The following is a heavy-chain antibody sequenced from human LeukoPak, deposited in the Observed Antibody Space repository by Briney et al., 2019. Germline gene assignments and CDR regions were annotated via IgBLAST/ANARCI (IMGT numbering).Heavy chain of an antibody. CDR2: INPSGGST. D-gene: IGHD3-10*01. J-gene: IGHJ5*02. CDR3: ARDEYYYGSGTLDP. Sequence: GASVKVSCKASGNIFTSNYIHWVRQAPGQGLEWMGIINPSGGSTSYAQKFQGRVTMTRDTSTSTVYMELSSLRSEDTAVYYCARDEYYYGSGTLDPWGQGTLVTVSS. CDR1: GNIFTSNY. V-gene: IGHV1-46*01.